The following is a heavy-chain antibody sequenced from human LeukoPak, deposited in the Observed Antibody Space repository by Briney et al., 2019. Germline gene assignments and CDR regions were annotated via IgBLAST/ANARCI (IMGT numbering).Heavy chain of an antibody. CDR3: AKADSYASGTYVV. CDR2: ISHDGNNK. J-gene: IGHJ4*02. Sequence: GGPLRLSCAASGLTFNSHDMQGVPEAPGKALVGVADISHDGNNKYYAATVTGRFTITRVNAKNSLDLQMNSLRAEGTAVYYCAKADSYASGTYVVWGQGTLVTVSS. V-gene: IGHV3-30*05. D-gene: IGHD3-10*01. CDR1: GLTFNSHD.